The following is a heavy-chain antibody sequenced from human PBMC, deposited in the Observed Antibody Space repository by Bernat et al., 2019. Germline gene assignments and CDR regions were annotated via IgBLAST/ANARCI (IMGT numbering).Heavy chain of an antibody. J-gene: IGHJ2*01. CDR3: AIFAVVTQPVGL. CDR2: IDPSDSYT. CDR1: GYSFISYW. Sequence: EVQLVQSGAEVKKRGESLRLSCKGSGYSFISYWTSWVRQMPGKGLEWMGRIDPSDSYTNYSPSFQGHVTISTDKSISTAYLQWSSLRASDTAMYYCAIFAVVTQPVGLWRRGTLVTVSS. V-gene: IGHV5-10-1*03. D-gene: IGHD3-3*01.